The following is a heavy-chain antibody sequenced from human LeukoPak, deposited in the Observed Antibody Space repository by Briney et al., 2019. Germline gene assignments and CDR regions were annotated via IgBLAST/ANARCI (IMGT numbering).Heavy chain of an antibody. V-gene: IGHV3-74*01. CDR3: ASKLYGDDHY. CDR2: INPDGSRT. Sequence: GGSLRLSCEASGFTFSSYWMHWVRQAPGKGPVWVSLINPDGSRTDYADSVKGRFTISRDNAKNTLYLQMNSLRAEDTAVYYCASKLYGDDHYWGQGTLVTVSS. CDR1: GFTFSSYW. D-gene: IGHD4-17*01. J-gene: IGHJ4*02.